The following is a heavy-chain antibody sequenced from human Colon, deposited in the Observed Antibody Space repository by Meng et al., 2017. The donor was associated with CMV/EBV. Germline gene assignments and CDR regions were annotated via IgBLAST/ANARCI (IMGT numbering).Heavy chain of an antibody. Sequence: GESLKISCAASGFNLGNMHWVRQAPGMGLEWVAFMRFAGSDKYYADSVKGRFTISRDNSKNTLYLQMNSLRTEDTAVYYCARDFEWTFGYWGQGTMVTVSS. D-gene: IGHD3-3*01. CDR3: ARDFEWTFGY. CDR1: GFNLGN. J-gene: IGHJ4*02. CDR2: MRFAGSDK. V-gene: IGHV3-30*02.